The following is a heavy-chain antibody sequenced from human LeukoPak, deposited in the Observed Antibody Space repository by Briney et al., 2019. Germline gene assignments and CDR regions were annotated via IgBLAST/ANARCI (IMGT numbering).Heavy chain of an antibody. CDR2: ISHDGRNE. CDR1: GFTFGAYT. V-gene: IGHV3-30*04. D-gene: IGHD6-13*01. CDR3: ARESGSSWYSGPDY. J-gene: IGHJ4*02. Sequence: GRSLRLSCAASGFTFGAYTTHWVRQAPGQGLEWVAVISHDGRNEYYADSVKGRFTISRDNSKNTVDLQMNSLRAEDTAVYYCARESGSSWYSGPDYWGQGTLVTVSS.